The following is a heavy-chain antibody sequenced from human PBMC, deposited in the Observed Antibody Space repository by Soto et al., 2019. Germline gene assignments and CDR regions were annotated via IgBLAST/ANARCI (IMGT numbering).Heavy chain of an antibody. CDR1: GYIFSSYG. V-gene: IGHV1-18*01. CDR2: ITVYNGNT. Sequence: ASVKVSCKASGYIFSSYGINWVRQAPGQGLEWMGWITVYNGNTHYAQKVQGRVTMTTDKSTSTTYMEMRSLRSDDTAVYYCARGPRYCSTTSCFSGVTWFDPWGQGTLVTVSS. D-gene: IGHD2-2*01. CDR3: ARGPRYCSTTSCFSGVTWFDP. J-gene: IGHJ5*02.